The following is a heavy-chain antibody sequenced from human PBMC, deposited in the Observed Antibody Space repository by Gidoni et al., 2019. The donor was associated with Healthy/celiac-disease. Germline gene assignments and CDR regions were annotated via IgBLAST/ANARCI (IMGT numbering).Heavy chain of an antibody. CDR3: ARDEGGYSGYDGDFDY. D-gene: IGHD5-12*01. V-gene: IGHV1-69*01. Sequence: QVQLLQSGAEVKKPGSSVTVSCKASGGTFRSYAISWVRQAPRQGLEWMGGIIPIFGTANYAQKFQGRVTITADESTSTAYMELSSLRSEDTAVYYCARDEGGYSGYDGDFDYWGQGTLVTVSS. CDR2: IIPIFGTA. J-gene: IGHJ4*02. CDR1: GGTFRSYA.